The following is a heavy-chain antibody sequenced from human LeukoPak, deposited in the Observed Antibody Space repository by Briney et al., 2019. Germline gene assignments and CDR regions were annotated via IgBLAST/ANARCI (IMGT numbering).Heavy chain of an antibody. J-gene: IGHJ4*02. V-gene: IGHV3-48*01. CDR3: ARDHLPSSGGDLYY. CDR1: GFTFSSYS. CDR2: ISSSSSTI. D-gene: IGHD2-21*02. Sequence: PGGSLRLSCAASGFTFSSYSMNWVRQAPGKGLEWVSYISSSSSTIYYADSVKGRFTISRDNAKNSLYLQMNSLRAEDTAVYHCARDHLPSSGGDLYYWGQGTLVTVSS.